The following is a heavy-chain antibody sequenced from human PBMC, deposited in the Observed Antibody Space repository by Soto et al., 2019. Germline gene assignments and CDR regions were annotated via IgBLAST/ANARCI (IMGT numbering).Heavy chain of an antibody. CDR2: IYNNDGT. J-gene: IGHJ3*01. D-gene: IGHD4-4*01. V-gene: IGHV3-66*01. CDR1: GFSVSNKF. CDR3: ARDGDVYMRDAFDV. Sequence: EVQLVESGGGLVQPGGSLRLSCAASGFSVSNKFMSWVRQAPGKGLEWVSIIYNNDGTNYADSVKGRFTISRDKSENTLYLQMNSLRVEDTAVYYCARDGDVYMRDAFDVWGQGTTVTVSS.